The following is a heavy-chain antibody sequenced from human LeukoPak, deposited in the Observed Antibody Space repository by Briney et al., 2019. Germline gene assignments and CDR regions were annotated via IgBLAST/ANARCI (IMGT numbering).Heavy chain of an antibody. CDR1: GYRFTSYW. Sequence: PGESLKISCKDSGYRFTSYWIGWVRQMPGKGLEWMGIIYPGDSDTRYSPSFQGQVTISADKSINTAYLQWSSLKASDTAIYYCARRGEAMDPFDYWGQGTLVTVSS. V-gene: IGHV5-51*01. J-gene: IGHJ4*02. D-gene: IGHD5-18*01. CDR3: ARRGEAMDPFDY. CDR2: IYPGDSDT.